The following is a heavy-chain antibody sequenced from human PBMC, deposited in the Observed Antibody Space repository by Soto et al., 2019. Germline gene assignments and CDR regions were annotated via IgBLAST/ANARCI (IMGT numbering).Heavy chain of an antibody. V-gene: IGHV1-8*01. D-gene: IGHD1-1*01. CDR3: ARDWTPYMNAFDI. J-gene: IGHJ3*02. CDR1: GYTFTSYD. CDR2: MNPNSGNP. Sequence: QVQLVQSGAEVKKPGASVKVSCKASGYTFTSYDINWVRQATGQGLEWMGWMNPNSGNPGYAQKLQGRVTMTRNTSISTAYMELSSLRSEDTAVYYCARDWTPYMNAFDICGQGTMVTVSS.